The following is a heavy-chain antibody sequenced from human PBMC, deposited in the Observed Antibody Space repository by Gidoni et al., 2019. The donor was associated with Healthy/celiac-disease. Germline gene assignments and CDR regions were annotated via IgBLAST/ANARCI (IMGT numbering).Heavy chain of an antibody. CDR3: ARDRGYSYGYYFGRVLNYYYYGMDV. CDR1: GFTSSSYS. Sequence: VQRVESGGGVVQPGGSLRLSCAASGFTSSSYSMNWVRQDPGKGLEWVSYISSSSSTIYYADSVKGRFTISRDNAKNSLYLQMNSLRDEDTAVYYCARDRGYSYGYYFGRVLNYYYYGMDVWGQGTTVTVSS. CDR2: ISSSSSTI. V-gene: IGHV3-48*02. D-gene: IGHD5-18*01. J-gene: IGHJ6*02.